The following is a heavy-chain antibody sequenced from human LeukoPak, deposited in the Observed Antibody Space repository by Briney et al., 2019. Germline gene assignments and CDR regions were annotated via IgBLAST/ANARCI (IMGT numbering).Heavy chain of an antibody. J-gene: IGHJ4*02. Sequence: PSETLSLTCAVYGGSFSGYYWSWIRQPPGKGLEWIGEINHSGSTNYNPSLESRVTISVDTSKNQFSLKLSSVTAADTAVYYCARGHKIFYYGSGGFDYWGQGTLVTVSS. D-gene: IGHD3-10*01. CDR3: ARGHKIFYYGSGGFDY. V-gene: IGHV4-34*01. CDR1: GGSFSGYY. CDR2: INHSGST.